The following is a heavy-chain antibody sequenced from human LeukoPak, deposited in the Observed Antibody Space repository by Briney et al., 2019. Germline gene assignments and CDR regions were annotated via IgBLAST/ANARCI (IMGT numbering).Heavy chain of an antibody. Sequence: SGGSLRLSCAASGFTFSAYNMIWVRQAPGKGLEWLSYISGSNSAIYYADSVQGRFTISRDNAKNSLSLQMSSLRVEDTAVYYCVRDRTLGVRDGFILAWGQGTLVTVSS. J-gene: IGHJ5*02. CDR2: ISGSNSAI. CDR3: VRDRTLGVRDGFILA. V-gene: IGHV3-48*01. CDR1: GFTFSAYN. D-gene: IGHD5-24*01.